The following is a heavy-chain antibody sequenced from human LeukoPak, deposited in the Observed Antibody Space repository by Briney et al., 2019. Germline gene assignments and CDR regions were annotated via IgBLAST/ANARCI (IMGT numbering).Heavy chain of an antibody. D-gene: IGHD6-19*01. CDR3: ARTSGWYGDYYYYMDV. CDR1: GYTFTSYG. Sequence: ASVKVSCEASGYTFTSYGISWVRQAPGQGLEWMGWISAYNGNTNYAQKLQGRVTMTTDTSTSTAYMELRSLRSDDTAVYYCARTSGWYGDYYYYMDVWGKGTTVTVSS. V-gene: IGHV1-18*01. J-gene: IGHJ6*03. CDR2: ISAYNGNT.